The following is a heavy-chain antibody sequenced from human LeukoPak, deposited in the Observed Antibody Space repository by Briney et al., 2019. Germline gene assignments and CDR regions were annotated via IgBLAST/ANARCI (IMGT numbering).Heavy chain of an antibody. J-gene: IGHJ3*02. Sequence: PSETLSLTCTVSGGSISSSSYYWGWLRQPPGKGLEWIGSIYYSGSTYYNPSLKSRVTISVDTSKNQFSLKLSSVTAADTAVYYCARAHYYDSSGYPTTAFDIWGQGTMVTVSS. V-gene: IGHV4-39*07. D-gene: IGHD3-22*01. CDR3: ARAHYYDSSGYPTTAFDI. CDR1: GGSISSSSYY. CDR2: IYYSGST.